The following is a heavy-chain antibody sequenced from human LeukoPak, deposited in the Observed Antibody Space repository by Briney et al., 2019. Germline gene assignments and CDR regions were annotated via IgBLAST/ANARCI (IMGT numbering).Heavy chain of an antibody. J-gene: IGHJ4*02. Sequence: PSETLSLTCAVYGGSFSGYYWSWIRQPPGKGLEWIGEINHSGSTNYNPSLKSRVTISVDTSKNQFSLKLSSVTAADTAVYYCARGGYSYGQARLLAYWGQGTLVTVSS. CDR3: ARGGYSYGQARLLAY. D-gene: IGHD5-18*01. CDR2: INHSGST. CDR1: GGSFSGYY. V-gene: IGHV4-34*01.